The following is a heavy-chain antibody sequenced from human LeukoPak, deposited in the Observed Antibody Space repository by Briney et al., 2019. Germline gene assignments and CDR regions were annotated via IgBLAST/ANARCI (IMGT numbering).Heavy chain of an antibody. D-gene: IGHD6-13*01. J-gene: IGHJ4*02. CDR1: GFTFDDYV. V-gene: IGHV3-9*01. Sequence: PGGSLRLSCAASGFTFDDYVMHWVRQAPGKGLEWVSGISWNSGSIGYVDSVEGRFTISRDNAKNSLYLQMNSLRAEDTALYYCAKGGDSSSFSYWGQGTLVTVSS. CDR3: AKGGDSSSFSY. CDR2: ISWNSGSI.